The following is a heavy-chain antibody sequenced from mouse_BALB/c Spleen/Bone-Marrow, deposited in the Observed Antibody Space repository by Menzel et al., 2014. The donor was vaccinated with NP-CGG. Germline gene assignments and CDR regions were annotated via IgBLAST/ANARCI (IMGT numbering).Heavy chain of an antibody. J-gene: IGHJ2*01. CDR1: GYTFTTYW. CDR3: ANWVYYFDY. D-gene: IGHD4-1*01. V-gene: IGHV1-7*01. Sequence: QVQLQQSRAELAKPGASVKMSCKASGYTFTTYWMHWVKQRPGQGLEWIGYINPSTGYTEYNQKFKDKATLTADSSSSTAYMQLSSLTSEDSAVYYCANWVYYFDYWGQGTALTVSS. CDR2: INPSTGYT.